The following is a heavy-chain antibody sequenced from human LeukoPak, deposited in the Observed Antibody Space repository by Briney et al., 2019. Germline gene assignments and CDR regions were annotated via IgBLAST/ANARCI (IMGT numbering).Heavy chain of an antibody. CDR2: IYYSGST. CDR1: GGSISSYY. J-gene: IGHJ4*02. V-gene: IGHV4-59*01. D-gene: IGHD3-9*01. CDR3: ARVQESQIDYYFDY. Sequence: SETLSLTCTVSGGSISSYYWNWIRQPPGKGLEWIGYIYYSGSTNYNPSLKSRVTISVDTSKNQFSLKLSSVTAAVTAVYYCARVQESQIDYYFDYWGQGTLVTVSS.